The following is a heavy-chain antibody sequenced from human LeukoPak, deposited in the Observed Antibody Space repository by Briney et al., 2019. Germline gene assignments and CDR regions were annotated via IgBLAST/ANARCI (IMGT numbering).Heavy chain of an antibody. CDR3: ARWYNSGWYYYFDY. J-gene: IGHJ4*02. CDR1: GFTFSSYW. Sequence: PGGSLRLSCAASGFTFSSYWMSWVRQAPGKGLEWVANIKQDGSEKYYVDSVKGRFTISRDNAKNSLYLQMNSLRAEDTAVYYCARWYNSGWYYYFDYWGQGTLVTVSS. D-gene: IGHD6-19*01. V-gene: IGHV3-7*01. CDR2: IKQDGSEK.